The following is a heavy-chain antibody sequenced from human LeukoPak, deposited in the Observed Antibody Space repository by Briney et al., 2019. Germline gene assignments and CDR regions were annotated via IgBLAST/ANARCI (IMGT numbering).Heavy chain of an antibody. CDR1: GSMYNYY. CDR3: ARHISSGGTYAHFDY. V-gene: IGHV4-59*08. D-gene: IGHD1-26*01. CDR2: IHYNGIT. Sequence: SETLSLTCTVSGSMYNYYWSWIRQPPGKGLEWIGYIHYNGITNYSPSLKSRVTMSLDTSKNQVSLKLNSVGAADTAVYYCARHISSGGTYAHFDYWGQGTLVTVSS. J-gene: IGHJ4*02.